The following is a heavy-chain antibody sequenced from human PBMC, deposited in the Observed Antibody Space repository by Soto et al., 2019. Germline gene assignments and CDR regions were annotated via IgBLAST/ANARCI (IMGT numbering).Heavy chain of an antibody. Sequence: PSETLSLTCSASGAVVTSGENYWSWVRQPPGKGLEWLGYIYDSGVTSYTPALKSRVTISVDTSKNQFSLKLSSVTAADTAVYYCARVFNYDYVWGSYRYKGGDAFDIWGQGTMVTVSS. J-gene: IGHJ3*02. CDR1: GAVVTSGENY. D-gene: IGHD3-16*02. CDR2: IYDSGVT. V-gene: IGHV4-30-4*08. CDR3: ARVFNYDYVWGSYRYKGGDAFDI.